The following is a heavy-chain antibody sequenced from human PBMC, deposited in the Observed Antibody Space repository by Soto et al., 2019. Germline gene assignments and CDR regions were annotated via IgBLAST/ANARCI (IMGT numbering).Heavy chain of an antibody. CDR3: AKATLEYSSSSAVDY. CDR1: GFTFSSYA. Sequence: GGSLRLSCAASGFTFSSYAMSWVRQAPGKGLEWVSAISGSGGSTYYADSVKGRFTISRDNSKNTLYLQMNSLRAEDTAVYYCAKATLEYSSSSAVDYWGQGTLVTVSS. D-gene: IGHD6-6*01. J-gene: IGHJ4*02. CDR2: ISGSGGST. V-gene: IGHV3-23*01.